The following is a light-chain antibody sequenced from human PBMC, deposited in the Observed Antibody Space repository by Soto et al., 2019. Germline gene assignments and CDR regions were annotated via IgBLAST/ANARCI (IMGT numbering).Light chain of an antibody. J-gene: IGLJ2*01. CDR1: RSNIGTYA. V-gene: IGLV1-44*01. Sequence: QSVLTQSPSASATPGQRVIISCSGSRSNIGTYAVNWYQQLPGTAPTLLIFRNYQRPSGVPDRFSGSKSGTSASLAISGPQSEDEADYCCAAWDDSLRAVVFGGGTKLTVL. CDR2: RNY. CDR3: AAWDDSLRAVV.